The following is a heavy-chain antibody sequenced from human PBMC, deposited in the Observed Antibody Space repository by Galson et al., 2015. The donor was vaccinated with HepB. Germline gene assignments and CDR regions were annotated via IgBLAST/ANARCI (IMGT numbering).Heavy chain of an antibody. D-gene: IGHD2-2*02. V-gene: IGHV3-9*01. CDR1: GFTFDDYA. CDR2: ISWNSGSI. J-gene: IGHJ4*02. CDR3: AKGGPTDIVVVPAAIKYYFDY. Sequence: SLRLSCAASGFTFDDYAMHWVRQAPGKGLEWVSGISWNSGSIGYADSVKGRFTISRDNAKNSLYLQMNSLRAEDTALYYCAKGGPTDIVVVPAAIKYYFDYWGQGTLVTVSS.